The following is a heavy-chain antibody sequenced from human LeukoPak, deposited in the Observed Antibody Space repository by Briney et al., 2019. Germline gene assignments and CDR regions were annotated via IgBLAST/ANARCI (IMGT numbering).Heavy chain of an antibody. V-gene: IGHV3-23*01. CDR1: GFTFSSYA. D-gene: IGHD6-19*01. Sequence: QPGGSLRLSCAASGFTFSSYAMSWVRRAPGKGLEWVSSISGSGGKTYYAQSVKGRFSISRDNSKNTLNLQMDSLRADDTALYFCAKDPWNTAVANTNGWFDPWGQGTLVTVSS. J-gene: IGHJ5*02. CDR2: ISGSGGKT. CDR3: AKDPWNTAVANTNGWFDP.